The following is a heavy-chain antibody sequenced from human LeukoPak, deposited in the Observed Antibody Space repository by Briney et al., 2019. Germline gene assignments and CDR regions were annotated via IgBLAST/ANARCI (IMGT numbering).Heavy chain of an antibody. J-gene: IGHJ4*02. V-gene: IGHV3-74*01. D-gene: IGHD6-13*01. CDR1: GFTFSSYW. CDR3: ILAAAGTEFDS. CDR2: IDTDGSST. Sequence: PGGSLRLSCAAPGFTFSSYWMHWXRQAPGKGLVWVSRIDTDGSSTSYADSVKGRFTISRDNAKNTLYLQMSSLRAEDTAVYYCILAAAGTEFDSWGQGSLVTVSS.